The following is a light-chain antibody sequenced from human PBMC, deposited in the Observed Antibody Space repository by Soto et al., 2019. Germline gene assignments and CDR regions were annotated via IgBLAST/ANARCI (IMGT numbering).Light chain of an antibody. CDR2: GAS. CDR1: QSVSSN. J-gene: IGKJ1*01. Sequence: EIVMTQSPATLSVSPGERATLSCRASQSVSSNLAWYQQKPGHAPRLLIYGASTRATGIPARFSGSGSGTEFTLTISSLQSEDFAVYYCQGKWTFGQGTKVEIK. V-gene: IGKV3-15*01. CDR3: QGKWT.